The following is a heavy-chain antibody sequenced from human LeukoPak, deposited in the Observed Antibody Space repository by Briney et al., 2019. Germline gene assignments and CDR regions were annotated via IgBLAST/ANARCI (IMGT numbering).Heavy chain of an antibody. J-gene: IGHJ4*02. V-gene: IGHV3-21*01. Sequence: GGSLRLSCAASGFTFSNYDINWVRQSPGKGLEWVSSIDTDSTYIHYADSVKGRFTISRDNAKNSLYLQMNSLRAEDTAVYYCAIVGGYYDFWSGYYPFDYWGQGTLVTVSS. D-gene: IGHD3-3*01. CDR1: GFTFSNYD. CDR2: IDTDSTYI. CDR3: AIVGGYYDFWSGYYPFDY.